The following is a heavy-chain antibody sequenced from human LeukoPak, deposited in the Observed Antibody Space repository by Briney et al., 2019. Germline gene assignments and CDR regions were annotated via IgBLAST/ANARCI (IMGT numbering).Heavy chain of an antibody. D-gene: IGHD5-18*01. Sequence: GGSLRLSCAASGFTFSSYWMSWVRQAPGKGLEWVANIRRDESQKYYVDSVKGRFTISRDNSKNMLFLQMNSLRAEDTAVYYCARVGRGDTYGYVDYWGQGTLVTVSS. CDR2: IRRDESQK. CDR3: ARVGRGDTYGYVDY. CDR1: GFTFSSYW. V-gene: IGHV3-7*01. J-gene: IGHJ4*02.